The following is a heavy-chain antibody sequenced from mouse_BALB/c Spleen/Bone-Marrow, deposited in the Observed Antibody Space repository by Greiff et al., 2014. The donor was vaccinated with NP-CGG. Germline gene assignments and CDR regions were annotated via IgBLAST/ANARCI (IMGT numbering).Heavy chain of an antibody. CDR2: ISDGGSYT. CDR3: ARDGDYSYAWFAY. V-gene: IGHV5-4*02. Sequence: EVQLVESGGGLVKPGGSLKLSCAASGFTFSDYYMYWVRQTPEKRLEWVAIISDGGSYTFYPDSVKGRFTISRDNAKNSLYLQMCSLKSEDTAMYYCARDGDYSYAWFAYWGQGTLVTVSA. D-gene: IGHD2-12*01. CDR1: GFTFSDYY. J-gene: IGHJ3*01.